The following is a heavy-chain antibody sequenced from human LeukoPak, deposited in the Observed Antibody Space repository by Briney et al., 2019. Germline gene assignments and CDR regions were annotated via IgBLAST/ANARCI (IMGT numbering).Heavy chain of an antibody. J-gene: IGHJ4*02. Sequence: PGGSLRLSCAASRFTFSSYGMHWVRQAPGKGLEWVAVISYDGSNKYYADSVKGRFTISRDNSKNTLYLQMNSLRAEDTAVYYCAKGGTYYDILTGYDYWGQGTLVTVSS. CDR2: ISYDGSNK. V-gene: IGHV3-30*18. D-gene: IGHD3-9*01. CDR1: RFTFSSYG. CDR3: AKGGTYYDILTGYDY.